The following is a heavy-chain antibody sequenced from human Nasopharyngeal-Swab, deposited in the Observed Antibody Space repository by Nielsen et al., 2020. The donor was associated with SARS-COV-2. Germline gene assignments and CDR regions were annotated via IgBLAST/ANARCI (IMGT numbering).Heavy chain of an antibody. V-gene: IGHV4-39*02. J-gene: IGHJ4*02. CDR3: AISRAYVSGWYTGYYFDS. CDR2: IYYNGHT. Sequence: SETLSPTCIVSGGSIRSSSYQWGWILQPPGKGLERIGTIYYNGHTYYTPSLRSRVTISVDMSKNHFSLRLSSLTAADAAVFYCAISRAYVSGWYTGYYFDSWGQGTLVTVSS. CDR1: GGSIRSSSYQ. D-gene: IGHD6-19*01.